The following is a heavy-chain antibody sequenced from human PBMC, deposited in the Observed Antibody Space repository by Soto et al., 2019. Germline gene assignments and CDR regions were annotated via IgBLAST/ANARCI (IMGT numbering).Heavy chain of an antibody. Sequence: EVQLVESGGGLVKPGGSLRLSCAASGFTFSNAWMNWVRQAPGKGLEWVGRIKSKTDGGTTDYAAPVKGRFTISRDDSKNTLYLQMNSLKTEDTAVYYCTTSVYYDSSGYRRDYWGQGTLVTVSS. V-gene: IGHV3-15*07. J-gene: IGHJ4*02. CDR2: IKSKTDGGTT. CDR3: TTSVYYDSSGYRRDY. CDR1: GFTFSNAW. D-gene: IGHD3-22*01.